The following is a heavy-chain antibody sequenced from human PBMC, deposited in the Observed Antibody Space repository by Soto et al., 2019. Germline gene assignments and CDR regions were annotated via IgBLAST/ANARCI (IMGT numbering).Heavy chain of an antibody. CDR2: IKEDGSQK. Sequence: GALRLSFAASGLTFSSSCMSWVRQAPGKGLEWVANIKEDGSQKYYVDSVKGRFTISRDNAKNSLDLQMSSLRAEDTAVYYCARVLRDYSYGPVDYWGQGTQVTVSS. J-gene: IGHJ4*02. D-gene: IGHD3-10*01. CDR3: ARVLRDYSYGPVDY. V-gene: IGHV3-7*03. CDR1: GLTFSSSC.